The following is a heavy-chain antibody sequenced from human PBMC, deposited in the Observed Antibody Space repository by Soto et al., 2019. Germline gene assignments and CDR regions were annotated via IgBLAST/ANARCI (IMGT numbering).Heavy chain of an antibody. Sequence: SETLSLTCTVSGDSIMRDSYYWNWIRQHPGKCLEWIGYIYYSGTTAYNPSLKTRVTISPDTSKNQFSLNLSSVTAADTAVYYCARPHGGSSGWDNWFDPWGQGTLVTVS. CDR3: ARPHGGSSGWDNWFDP. CDR2: IYYSGTT. V-gene: IGHV4-31*03. J-gene: IGHJ5*02. CDR1: GDSIMRDSYY. D-gene: IGHD6-25*01.